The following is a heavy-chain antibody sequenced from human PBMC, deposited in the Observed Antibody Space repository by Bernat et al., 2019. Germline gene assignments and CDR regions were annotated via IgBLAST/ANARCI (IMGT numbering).Heavy chain of an antibody. CDR3: ATTPSSYSYGYQVGYFDL. J-gene: IGHJ2*01. Sequence: QLQLVQSGAEVKKPVSSVKVSCKASGGTFSSYAISWVRQAPGQGLEWMGGIIPIFGTANYAQKFQGRVTITADESTSTAYMELSRLRSEETAVYYCATTPSSYSYGYQVGYFDLWGRGTLVTVSS. CDR2: IIPIFGTA. V-gene: IGHV1-69*01. D-gene: IGHD5-18*01. CDR1: GGTFSSYA.